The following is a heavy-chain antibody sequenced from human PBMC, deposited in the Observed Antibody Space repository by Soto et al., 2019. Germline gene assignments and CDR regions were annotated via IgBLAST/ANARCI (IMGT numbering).Heavy chain of an antibody. CDR1: GFSFSDYY. Sequence: QEQLVESGGGVVKPGGSLRLSCTASGFSFSDYYMSWIRQAPGKGLECIAYISSSGNSIYYADSVKGRFTVPRDNAKNALYLHMNSLPAEDTAMYYCVRDDDYGGTNNWFDPWGQGTLVTVSS. CDR2: ISSSGNSI. D-gene: IGHD4-17*01. J-gene: IGHJ5*02. CDR3: VRDDDYGGTNNWFDP. V-gene: IGHV3-11*01.